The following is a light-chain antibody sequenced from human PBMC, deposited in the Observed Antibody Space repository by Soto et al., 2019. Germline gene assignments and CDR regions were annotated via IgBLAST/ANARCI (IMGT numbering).Light chain of an antibody. CDR3: VQALQTPQT. CDR2: LGS. J-gene: IGKJ1*01. Sequence: DIVMTQSPLSLPVTPGEPASISCRSSQSLLHSNGYNYLDWYLQKPGQSPQLLIYLGSNRASGVPDRFSGSGSGTDFTLKISRVEAEDVGVYYCVQALQTPQTFGRGTKVEIK. CDR1: QSLLHSNGYNY. V-gene: IGKV2-28*01.